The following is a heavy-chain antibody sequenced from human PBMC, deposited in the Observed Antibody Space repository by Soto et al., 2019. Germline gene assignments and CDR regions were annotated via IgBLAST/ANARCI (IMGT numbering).Heavy chain of an antibody. CDR2: ISGSSDRT. J-gene: IGHJ3*01. D-gene: IGHD5-12*01. CDR1: GFTIRNYA. V-gene: IGHV3-23*01. Sequence: EVQVLESGGAVVQPGGSLRLSCAASGFTIRNYAMSWVRQAPGKALEWVSGISGSSDRTYYADSVKGRFTISKDTSSNTLYLQMNSLRVEDTAVYHCEGSWTWGQGTMVTVSS. CDR3: EGSWT.